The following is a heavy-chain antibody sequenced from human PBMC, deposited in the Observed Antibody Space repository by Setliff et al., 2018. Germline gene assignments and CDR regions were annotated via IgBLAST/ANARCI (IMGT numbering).Heavy chain of an antibody. CDR1: GYTFTGYY. Sequence: ASVKVSCKASGYTFTGYYMHWVRQAPGQGLEWMGWINPKTGGTNLAQKFQGWVSMTRDTPITTAYAELSRLTSDDMAVYFCARSDHLVVDGFDVWGQGTMVTVSS. CDR3: ARSDHLVVDGFDV. CDR2: INPKTGGT. D-gene: IGHD3-16*01. V-gene: IGHV1-2*04. J-gene: IGHJ3*01.